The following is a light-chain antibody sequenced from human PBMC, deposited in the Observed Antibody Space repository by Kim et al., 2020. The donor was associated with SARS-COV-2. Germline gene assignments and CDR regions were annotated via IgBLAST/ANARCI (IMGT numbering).Light chain of an antibody. V-gene: IGKV1-39*01. CDR1: QSISSY. Sequence: ASVGDRVTITCRASQSISSYLNWYQQKPGKAPKLLIYAASSLQSGVPSRFSGSGSGTDFTLTISSLQPEDFATYYCQQSYSTPRTFGQGTKVNIK. CDR3: QQSYSTPRT. CDR2: AAS. J-gene: IGKJ1*01.